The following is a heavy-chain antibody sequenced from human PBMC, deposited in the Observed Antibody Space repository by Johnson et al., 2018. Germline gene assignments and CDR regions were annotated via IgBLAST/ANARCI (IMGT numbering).Heavy chain of an antibody. Sequence: VQLGQSGGGLVKPGGSLRLSCAASGFTFSNAWMSWVRQAPGKGLEWVGRIQSKTDGGTTDYAAPVKGRCTISRNDSKNTLYLQMTSLKTEDTAVYYCTSGAIPNVWGQGTTVTVSS. V-gene: IGHV3-15*01. CDR1: GFTFSNAW. CDR3: TSGAIPNV. J-gene: IGHJ6*02. D-gene: IGHD2-2*01. CDR2: IQSKTDGGTT.